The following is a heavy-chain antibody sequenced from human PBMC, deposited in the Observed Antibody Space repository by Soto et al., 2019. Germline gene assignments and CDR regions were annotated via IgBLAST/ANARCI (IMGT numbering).Heavy chain of an antibody. CDR1: GFTFSSYA. V-gene: IGHV3-23*01. CDR2: ISGRGGST. CDR3: ARRSSSWDFDS. D-gene: IGHD6-13*01. Sequence: EVQLLESGGGLVQPGGSLRLSCAASGFTFSSYAMSCVRPAPGKGLELGSAISGRGGSTYYADSVKGRFTISGDKSKNTLYLQMNSLRAEDTAVYYCARRSSSWDFDSWGQGTLVTVSS. J-gene: IGHJ4*02.